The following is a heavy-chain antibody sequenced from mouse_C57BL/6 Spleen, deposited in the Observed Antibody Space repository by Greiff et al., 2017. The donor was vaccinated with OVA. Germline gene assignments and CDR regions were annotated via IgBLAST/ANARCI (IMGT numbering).Heavy chain of an antibody. V-gene: IGHV1-22*01. J-gene: IGHJ2*01. CDR1: GYTFTDYN. Sequence: EVQLQQSGPELVKPGASVKMSCKASGYTFTDYNMHWVKQSHGKSLEWIGYINPNNGGTSYNQKFKGKATLTVNKSSSTAYMELRSLTSEDSAVYYCARQGGGTAQAKNYWGQGTTLTVSS. CDR2: INPNNGGT. CDR3: ARQGGGTAQAKNY. D-gene: IGHD3-2*02.